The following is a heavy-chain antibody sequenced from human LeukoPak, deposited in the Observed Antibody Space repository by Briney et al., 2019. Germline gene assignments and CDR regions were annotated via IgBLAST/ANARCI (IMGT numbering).Heavy chain of an antibody. D-gene: IGHD5-18*01. J-gene: IGHJ5*02. CDR3: ARELIVDTAMVGYNWFDP. CDR1: GGSISSYY. V-gene: IGHV4-59*01. Sequence: SETLSLTCTVSGGSISSYYWSWIRQPPGKGLEWIDYIYYSGSTNYNPSLKSRVTISVDTSKNQFSLKLSSVTAADTAVYYCARELIVDTAMVGYNWFDPWGQGTLVTVSS. CDR2: IYYSGST.